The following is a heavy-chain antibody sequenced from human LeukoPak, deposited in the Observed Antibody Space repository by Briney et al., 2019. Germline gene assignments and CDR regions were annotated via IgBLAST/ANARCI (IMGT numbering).Heavy chain of an antibody. D-gene: IGHD6-13*01. CDR1: GGSISTYY. Sequence: TSETLSLTCTVSGGSISTYYWAWIRQPPGKGLEWIATIHYSGSTFYNPSLESRVTISLDTSRNQFYLKVSSVSAADTAVYYCARDVVWGQAAAGTFDYWGQGTLVTVSS. CDR2: IHYSGST. V-gene: IGHV4-39*07. J-gene: IGHJ4*02. CDR3: ARDVVWGQAAAGTFDY.